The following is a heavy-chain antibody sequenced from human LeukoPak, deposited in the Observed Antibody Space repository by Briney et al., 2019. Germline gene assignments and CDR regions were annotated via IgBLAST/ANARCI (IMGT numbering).Heavy chain of an antibody. CDR2: ISAYNGNT. Sequence: GASVKVSCKASGYTFTSYGISWVRQAPGQGLEWMGWISAYNGNTNYAQKLQGRVTITRNTSISTAYMELSSLRSEDTAVYYCARDIMVRGVEFDYWGQGTLVTVSS. V-gene: IGHV1-18*01. D-gene: IGHD3-10*01. J-gene: IGHJ4*02. CDR3: ARDIMVRGVEFDY. CDR1: GYTFTSYG.